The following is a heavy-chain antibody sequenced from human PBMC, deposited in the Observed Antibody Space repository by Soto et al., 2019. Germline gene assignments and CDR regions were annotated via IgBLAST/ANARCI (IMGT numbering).Heavy chain of an antibody. CDR3: ARDSGIAVAGTSYYYGMDV. D-gene: IGHD6-19*01. V-gene: IGHV3-33*01. CDR2: IWYDGSNK. CDR1: GFTFSSYG. Sequence: PGGSLRLSCAASGFTFSSYGMHWVRQAPGKGLEWVAVIWYDGSNKYYADSVKGRFTISRDNSKNTLYLQMNSLRAEDTAVYYCARDSGIAVAGTSYYYGMDVWGQGTTVTV. J-gene: IGHJ6*02.